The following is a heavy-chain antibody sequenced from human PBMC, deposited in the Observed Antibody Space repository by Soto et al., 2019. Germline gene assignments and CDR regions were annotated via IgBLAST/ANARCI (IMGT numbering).Heavy chain of an antibody. J-gene: IGHJ5*01. V-gene: IGHV4-39*01. Sequence: SETLSLTCAVSGVSIHNSHSFWGWIRQPPGKGLEFIANVYYSGGAHYNPSFKSRVTISVDTATNQVSLRMSSVTAADTAVYFCGRVVEGATRHTDFDSWGQGTLVTVSS. CDR2: VYYSGGA. CDR1: GVSIHNSHSF. CDR3: GRVVEGATRHTDFDS. D-gene: IGHD2-21*01.